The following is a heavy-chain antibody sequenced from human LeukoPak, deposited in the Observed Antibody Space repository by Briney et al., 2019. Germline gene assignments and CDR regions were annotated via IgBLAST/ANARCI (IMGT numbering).Heavy chain of an antibody. CDR2: IKQDGSEK. CDR3: ARARRIGLRYYFDY. J-gene: IGHJ4*02. V-gene: IGHV3-7*01. D-gene: IGHD6-6*01. CDR1: GFTFSSYW. Sequence: GGSLRLSCAASGFTFSSYWMSWVRQAPGKGLEWVANIKQDGSEKYYVDSVKGRFTISRDNAKNSLYLQMNSLRAEDTAVYYCARARRIGLRYYFDYWGRGTLVTVSS.